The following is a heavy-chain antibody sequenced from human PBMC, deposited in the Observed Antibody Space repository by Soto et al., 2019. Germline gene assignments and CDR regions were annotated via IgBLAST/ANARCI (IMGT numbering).Heavy chain of an antibody. D-gene: IGHD2-2*01. V-gene: IGHV1-69*06. CDR3: ARGVVVVTNYYFDQ. CDR1: GGTFHKYA. J-gene: IGHJ4*02. Sequence: QVQLVQSGAEVRKPGSSVKVSCKASGGTFHKYAISWVRQAPGQGPEWMGGILPIYSTRNYANYAHKFQGRVTITVDKSTITAYMELSGLKSDDTAIYYCARGVVVVTNYYFDQWGQGTLVTVSS. CDR2: ILPIYSTRNYA.